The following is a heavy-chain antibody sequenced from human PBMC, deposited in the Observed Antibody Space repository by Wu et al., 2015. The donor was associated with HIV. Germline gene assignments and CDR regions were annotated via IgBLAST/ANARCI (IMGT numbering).Heavy chain of an antibody. CDR2: INPNSGGT. J-gene: IGHJ6*03. V-gene: IGHV1-2*02. CDR3: ARDPRGPDIVGVPGAMDLYYYMGV. Sequence: QVQLVQSGAEVKKPGASVKVSCKASGYTFTGYYMHWVRQAPGQGLEWMGWINPNSGGTKYAQKFQGRVTMTRDTSISTGYMELSRLRSDETAVYYCARDPRGPDIVGVPGAMDLYYYMGVWGKGDHGSPSP. CDR1: GYTFTGYY. D-gene: IGHD2-2*01.